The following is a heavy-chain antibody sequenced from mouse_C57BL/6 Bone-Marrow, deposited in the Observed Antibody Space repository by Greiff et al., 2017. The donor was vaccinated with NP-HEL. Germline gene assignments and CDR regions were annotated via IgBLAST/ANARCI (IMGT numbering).Heavy chain of an antibody. D-gene: IGHD2-3*01. CDR2: IYPRSGNT. CDR3: ARTYDGYWYYFDY. J-gene: IGHJ2*01. Sequence: VQLVESGAELARPGASVKLSCKASGYTFTSYGISWVKQRTGQGLEWIGEIYPRSGNTYYNEKFKGKATLTADKSSSTAYMELRSLTSEDSAVYFCARTYDGYWYYFDYWGQGTTLTVSS. V-gene: IGHV1-81*01. CDR1: GYTFTSYG.